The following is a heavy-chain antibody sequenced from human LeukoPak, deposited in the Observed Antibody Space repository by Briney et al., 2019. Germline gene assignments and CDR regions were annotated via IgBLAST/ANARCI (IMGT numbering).Heavy chain of an antibody. J-gene: IGHJ3*02. V-gene: IGHV4-59*01. CDR3: ARDQLRYFDSLHAFDI. CDR2: IYYSGST. D-gene: IGHD3-9*01. CDR1: GVSISSYY. Sequence: SETLSLTCTVSGVSISSYYWSWIRQPPGKGLEWIGYIYYSGSTNYNPSLKSRVTISVDTSKNQFSLKLSSVTAADTAVYYCARDQLRYFDSLHAFDIWGQGTMVTVSS.